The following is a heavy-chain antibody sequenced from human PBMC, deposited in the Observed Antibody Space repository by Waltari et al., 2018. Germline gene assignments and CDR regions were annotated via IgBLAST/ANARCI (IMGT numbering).Heavy chain of an antibody. V-gene: IGHV3-21*01. Sequence: EVQLVGSGGGLVKPGGSLRRSGAASGFPFSSYTMNWGRQAPGKGLEWVSSISGGSSYKYYADSVKGRFTISRDNVKNSLYLQMNSLRAEDTAVYYCAKNRHYDYTNDAFDIWGQGTMVTVSS. CDR1: GFPFSSYT. J-gene: IGHJ3*02. CDR3: AKNRHYDYTNDAFDI. CDR2: ISGGSSYK. D-gene: IGHD3-16*01.